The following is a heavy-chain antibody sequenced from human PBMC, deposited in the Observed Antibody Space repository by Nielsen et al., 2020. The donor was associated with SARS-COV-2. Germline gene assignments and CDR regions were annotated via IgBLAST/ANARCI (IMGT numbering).Heavy chain of an antibody. J-gene: IGHJ4*02. CDR3: ARASYNWDFDY. D-gene: IGHD1-20*01. CDR2: KSPYSGDT. CDR1: GYTFTDHT. V-gene: IGHV1-18*04. Sequence: ASVKVSCKPSGYTFTDHTLIWVRQAPGQRIQWMGWKSPYSGDTGYSHILQGRVTMTTDTSTSTAFMELRSLRSDDTAVYYCARASYNWDFDYWGQGTLVTVSS.